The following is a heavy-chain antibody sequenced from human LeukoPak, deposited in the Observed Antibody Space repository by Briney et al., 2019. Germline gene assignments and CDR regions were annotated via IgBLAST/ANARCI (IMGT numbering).Heavy chain of an antibody. CDR3: AKDGTGCGGDCYSDY. Sequence: GGSLRLSCAASGFTFSNYGMSWVRQAPGKGLEWVSAISASGGSTYYADSVKGRFTISGDNSKNTLYLQMNSLRAEDTAVYHCAKDGTGCGGDCYSDYWGQGTLLTVSS. J-gene: IGHJ4*02. D-gene: IGHD2-21*02. CDR1: GFTFSNYG. V-gene: IGHV3-23*01. CDR2: ISASGGST.